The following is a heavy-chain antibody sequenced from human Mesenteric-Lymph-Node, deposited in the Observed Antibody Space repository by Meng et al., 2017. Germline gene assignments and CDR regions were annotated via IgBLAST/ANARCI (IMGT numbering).Heavy chain of an antibody. J-gene: IGHJ5*02. D-gene: IGHD2-15*01. Sequence: GSLRLSCTVSGGSISSYYWSWIRQPPGKGLEWIGYIYYSGSTNYNPSLKSRVTISVDTSKNQFSLKLSSVTAADTAVYYCARAYCSGGSCYFDPWGQGTLVTVSS. CDR2: IYYSGST. CDR3: ARAYCSGGSCYFDP. V-gene: IGHV4-59*01. CDR1: GGSISSYY.